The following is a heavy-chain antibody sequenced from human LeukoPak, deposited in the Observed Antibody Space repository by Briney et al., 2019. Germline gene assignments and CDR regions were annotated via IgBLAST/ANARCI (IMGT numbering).Heavy chain of an antibody. CDR2: IYPGDSDT. D-gene: IGHD2-15*01. CDR3: ALGILGYCSGGSCYSVWGWFDP. V-gene: IGHV5-51*01. CDR1: GYSFTSYW. Sequence: PGESLKISCKGSGYSFTSYWIGWVRQRPGKGLQWMGIIYPGDSDTRYSPSFQGQVTISADKSISTAYLQWSSLKASDTAMYYCALGILGYCSGGSCYSVWGWFDPWGQGTLVTVSS. J-gene: IGHJ5*02.